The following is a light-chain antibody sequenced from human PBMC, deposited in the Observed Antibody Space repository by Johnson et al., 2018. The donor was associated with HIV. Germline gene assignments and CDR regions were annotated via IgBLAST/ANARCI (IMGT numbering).Light chain of an antibody. J-gene: IGLJ1*01. Sequence: QSVLTQPPSVSAAPGQKVTISCSGSSSNIGNNYVSWYQQLPGTAPKLLIYDNNKRPSGIPDRFSGSKPGTSATLGITGLQTGDEADYYCGTWDSSLSAGVLRTVTKVTVL. CDR2: DNN. V-gene: IGLV1-51*01. CDR3: GTWDSSLSAGV. CDR1: SSNIGNNY.